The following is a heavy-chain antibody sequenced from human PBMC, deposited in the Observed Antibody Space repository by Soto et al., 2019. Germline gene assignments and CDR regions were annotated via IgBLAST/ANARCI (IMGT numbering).Heavy chain of an antibody. D-gene: IGHD1-7*01. Sequence: ASVKVSCXASGYTFSNYAMHWVRQAPGQGLEWMGWINAVNGDTKYSQKIQGRVTITRDTSASTAYMELSSLRSEDTAVYYCARNILGGTTDYWGQGTLVTVSS. V-gene: IGHV1-3*01. CDR1: GYTFSNYA. CDR2: INAVNGDT. J-gene: IGHJ4*02. CDR3: ARNILGGTTDY.